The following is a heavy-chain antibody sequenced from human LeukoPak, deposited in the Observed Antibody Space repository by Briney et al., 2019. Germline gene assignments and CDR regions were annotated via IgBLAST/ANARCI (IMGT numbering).Heavy chain of an antibody. J-gene: IGHJ5*02. D-gene: IGHD6-13*01. Sequence: GGSLRLSCAASGFTFSSYSMNWVRQAPGKGLEWVSSISSSSSYIYYADSVKGRSNISRDNAKNSLYLQMNSLRAEDTAVYYCARDGREVDSSSWYFADWFDPWGQGTLGTVSS. CDR3: ARDGREVDSSSWYFADWFDP. V-gene: IGHV3-21*01. CDR2: ISSSSSYI. CDR1: GFTFSSYS.